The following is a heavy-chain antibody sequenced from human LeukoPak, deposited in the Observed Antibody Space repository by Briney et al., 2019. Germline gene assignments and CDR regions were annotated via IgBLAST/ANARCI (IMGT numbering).Heavy chain of an antibody. D-gene: IGHD2-15*01. Sequence: PGESLKISCKGSGYSFTSYWIGWVRQMPGKGLEWMGIIYPGDSDTRYSPSFQGQVTISADKSISTAYPQWSSLKASDTAMYYCAREGNSGNPLPYGMDVWGQGTTVTVSS. CDR3: AREGNSGNPLPYGMDV. CDR1: GYSFTSYW. CDR2: IYPGDSDT. J-gene: IGHJ6*02. V-gene: IGHV5-51*01.